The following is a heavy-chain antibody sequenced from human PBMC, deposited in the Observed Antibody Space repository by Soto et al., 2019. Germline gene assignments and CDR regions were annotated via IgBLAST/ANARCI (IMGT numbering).Heavy chain of an antibody. CDR1: GFTFSSYA. Sequence: GGSLRLSCAASGFTFSSYAMSWVRQAPGKGLEWVSAISGSGGSTYYADSVKGRFTISRDNSKNTLYLQMNSLRAEDTAVYYCAKDRPVTTFLPSEYWFDPWGQGTLVTVSS. CDR2: ISGSGGST. V-gene: IGHV3-23*01. J-gene: IGHJ5*02. CDR3: AKDRPVTTFLPSEYWFDP. D-gene: IGHD4-17*01.